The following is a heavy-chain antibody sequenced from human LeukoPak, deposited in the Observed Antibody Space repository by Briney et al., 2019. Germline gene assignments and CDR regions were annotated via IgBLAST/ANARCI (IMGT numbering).Heavy chain of an antibody. Sequence: PGGSLRLSCAASGFTFSSFEMTWVRQAPGKGLEWLSYISTSGTTIYYADSVKGRFTISRDNAKNSLYLQMNSLRAEDTAVYYCARLDYSNYGAYYYYYMDVWGEGTTVTVSS. D-gene: IGHD4-11*01. CDR2: ISTSGTTI. V-gene: IGHV3-48*03. CDR3: ARLDYSNYGAYYYYYMDV. CDR1: GFTFSSFE. J-gene: IGHJ6*03.